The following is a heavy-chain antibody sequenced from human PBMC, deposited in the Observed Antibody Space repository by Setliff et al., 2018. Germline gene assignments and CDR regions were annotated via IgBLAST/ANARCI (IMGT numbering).Heavy chain of an antibody. Sequence: SETLSLTCAVSGVSVNSLTWWSWVRQTPGKGLEWIGRIYYRGDTYYNASLRSRVTISVDTSKNQFSLKLSSVTAADTAVYYCARTGTYRYFDYWGQGTLVTVSS. CDR1: GVSVNSLTW. J-gene: IGHJ4*02. D-gene: IGHD1-1*01. CDR3: ARTGTYRYFDY. V-gene: IGHV4-39*01. CDR2: IYYRGDT.